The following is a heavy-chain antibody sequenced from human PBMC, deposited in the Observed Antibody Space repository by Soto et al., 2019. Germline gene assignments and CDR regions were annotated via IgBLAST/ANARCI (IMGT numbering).Heavy chain of an antibody. CDR2: IRSKANSYAT. CDR3: TSHEIVATIGFQGVFDY. V-gene: IGHV3-73*01. D-gene: IGHD5-12*01. J-gene: IGHJ4*02. CDR1: GFTFSGSA. Sequence: GGSLRLSCAASGFTFSGSAMHWVRQASGKGLEWVGRIRSKANSYATAYAASVKGRFTISRDDSKNTAYLQMNSLKTEDTAVYYCTSHEIVATIGFQGVFDYWGQGTLVTVSS.